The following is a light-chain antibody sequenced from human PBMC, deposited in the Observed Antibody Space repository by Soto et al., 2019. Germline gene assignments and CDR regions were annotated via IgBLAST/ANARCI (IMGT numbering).Light chain of an antibody. CDR2: AAS. CDR1: QSISSW. CDR3: HHYNSYSDA. Sequence: DIQRTQSPSTLSASGGGRVTIASRASQSISSWLAWYQPTPRTDPKLLIYAASSLDSGVPSRFSGSGSGTEFTLTISSLQPDDFAPHYCHHYNSYSDAFGQGTKVDI. V-gene: IGKV1-5*01. J-gene: IGKJ1*01.